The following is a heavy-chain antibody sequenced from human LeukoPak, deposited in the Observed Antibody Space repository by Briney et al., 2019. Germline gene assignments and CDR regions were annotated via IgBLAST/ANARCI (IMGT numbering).Heavy chain of an antibody. D-gene: IGHD1-20*01. V-gene: IGHV1-2*02. Sequence: ASVKVSCKASGYTFTGYYMHWVRQAPGQGHEWMGWINPNSGGTNYAQKFQGRVTMTRDTSISTAYMELSRLRSDDTAVYYCARVSNLNDGYFDYWGQGTLVTVSS. J-gene: IGHJ4*02. CDR2: INPNSGGT. CDR1: GYTFTGYY. CDR3: ARVSNLNDGYFDY.